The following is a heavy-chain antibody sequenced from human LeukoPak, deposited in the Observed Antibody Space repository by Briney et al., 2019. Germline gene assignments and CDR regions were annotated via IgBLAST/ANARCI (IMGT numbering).Heavy chain of an antibody. CDR3: ARFSSSSSDY. V-gene: IGHV4-34*01. D-gene: IGHD6-6*01. J-gene: IGHJ4*02. CDR2: INHSGST. CDR1: GGSFSGYY. Sequence: PSETLSLTCAVYGGSFSGYYWSWIRQPPGKGLEWIGEINHSGSTNYSPSLKSRVTISVDTSKNQFSLKLSSVTAADTAVYYCARFSSSSSDYWGQGTLVTVSS.